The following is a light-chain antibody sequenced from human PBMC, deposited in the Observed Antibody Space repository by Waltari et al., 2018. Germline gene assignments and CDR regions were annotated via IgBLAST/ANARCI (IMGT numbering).Light chain of an antibody. CDR2: DNT. V-gene: IGLV1-40*01. Sequence: QSVLTPPPSLSGSPGPRFTISCPRSSAHSGAGCVLLFSQQFPGTAPNLLIYDNTNRPSGVPARFSGSKSGTSASLAITGLQAEDEADYYCQSYDSSLRGFYVFGTGTKVTV. CDR3: QSYDSSLRGFYV. J-gene: IGLJ1*01. CDR1: SAHSGAGCV.